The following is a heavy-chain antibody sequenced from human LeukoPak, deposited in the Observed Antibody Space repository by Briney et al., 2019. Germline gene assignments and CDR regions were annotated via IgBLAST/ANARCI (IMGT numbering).Heavy chain of an antibody. J-gene: IGHJ5*02. D-gene: IGHD6-19*01. CDR2: TDYRGTT. Sequence: ETVSLTCIVSGGPISSSSYYWGWIRQPPGKGLEWIGSTDYRGTTYHNPSLNRRVTISVDTSKKKFSLKLSSVTAADTAVYYCARHRYSSGCADHWGQGTLVTVSS. V-gene: IGHV4-39*01. CDR3: ARHRYSSGCADH. CDR1: GGPISSSSYY.